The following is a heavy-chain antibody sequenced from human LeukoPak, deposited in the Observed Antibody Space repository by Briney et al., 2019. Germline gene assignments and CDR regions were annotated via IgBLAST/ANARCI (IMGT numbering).Heavy chain of an antibody. V-gene: IGHV3-11*01. CDR1: GFTFSDYY. CDR2: ISSSSGSNK. D-gene: IGHD6-25*01. CDR3: SRGGSLRSPPL. Sequence: GGSLRLSCAASGFTFSDYYMSWIRQAPGKGLEWVSYISSSSGSNKYYADSVRGRFTISRDNAKNSLYLEMDSLRAEDTAVYYCSRGGSLRSPPLWGQGTLVTVAS. J-gene: IGHJ4*02.